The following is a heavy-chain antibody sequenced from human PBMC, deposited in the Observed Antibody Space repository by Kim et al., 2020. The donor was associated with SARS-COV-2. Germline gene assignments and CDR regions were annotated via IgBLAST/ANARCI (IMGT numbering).Heavy chain of an antibody. Sequence: SVKVSCKASGDTFTSYGFSWVRQAPGQGLEWMGRIIPIIGIANHAQKFQGRVSITADKSTSTAYMELSGLRSEDSAVYYCARSEYGGNDNWFDPWGQGTLVTVSS. CDR2: IIPIIGIA. D-gene: IGHD2-15*01. V-gene: IGHV1-69*04. CDR3: ARSEYGGNDNWFDP. J-gene: IGHJ5*02. CDR1: GDTFTSYG.